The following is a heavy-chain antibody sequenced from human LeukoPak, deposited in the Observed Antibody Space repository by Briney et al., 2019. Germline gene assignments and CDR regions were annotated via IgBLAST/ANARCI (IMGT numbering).Heavy chain of an antibody. CDR3: AKDISPEYYDFWSGYYHNWFDP. CDR1: GFTFSSYG. CDR2: IRYDGSNK. Sequence: GGSLRLSCAASGFTFSSYGMHWVRQAPGKGLEWVAFIRYDGSNKYYADSVKGRFTISRDNSKNTLYLQMNSLRAEDTAVYHCAKDISPEYYDFWSGYYHNWFDPWGQGTLVTVSS. J-gene: IGHJ5*02. V-gene: IGHV3-30*02. D-gene: IGHD3-3*01.